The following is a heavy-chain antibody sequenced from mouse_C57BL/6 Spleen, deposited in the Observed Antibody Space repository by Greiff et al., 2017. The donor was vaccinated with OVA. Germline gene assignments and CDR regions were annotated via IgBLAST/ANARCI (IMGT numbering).Heavy chain of an antibody. Sequence: EVQLQQSGPGMVKPSQSLSLTCTVTGYSITSGYDWHWIRHFPGNKLEWMGYISYSGSTNYNPSLKSRISITHDTSTNPFFLKLNSVTTEDTATYYCARGDYGPWFAYWGQGTLVTVSA. D-gene: IGHD1-1*02. J-gene: IGHJ3*01. CDR1: GYSITSGYD. V-gene: IGHV3-1*01. CDR3: ARGDYGPWFAY. CDR2: ISYSGST.